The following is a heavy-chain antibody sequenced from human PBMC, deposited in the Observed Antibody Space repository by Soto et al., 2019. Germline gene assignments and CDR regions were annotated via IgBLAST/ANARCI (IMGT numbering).Heavy chain of an antibody. V-gene: IGHV4-30-4*08. CDR2: IYYSGST. Sequence: SETLSLTCTVSGGSISSGGYYWSWIRQHPGKGLEWIGYIYYSGSTYYNPSLKSRVTISVDTSKNQFSLKLSSVTAADTAVYYCARYRGRRAFAWFDPWGQGTLVKVSS. CDR1: GGSISSGGYY. J-gene: IGHJ5*02. CDR3: ARYRGRRAFAWFDP. D-gene: IGHD3-10*01.